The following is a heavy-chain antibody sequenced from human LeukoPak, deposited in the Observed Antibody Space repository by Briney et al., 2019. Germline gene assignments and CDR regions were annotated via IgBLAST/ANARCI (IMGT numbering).Heavy chain of an antibody. CDR1: GFTFSSYS. Sequence: GGSLRLSXAASGFTFSSYSMNWVRQAPGKGLEWVSSISSSSSYIYYADSVKGRFTISRDNAKNSLYLQMNSLRAEDTAVYYCARDHGDYVIDYWGQGTLVTVSS. CDR3: ARDHGDYVIDY. V-gene: IGHV3-21*01. CDR2: ISSSSSYI. D-gene: IGHD4-17*01. J-gene: IGHJ4*02.